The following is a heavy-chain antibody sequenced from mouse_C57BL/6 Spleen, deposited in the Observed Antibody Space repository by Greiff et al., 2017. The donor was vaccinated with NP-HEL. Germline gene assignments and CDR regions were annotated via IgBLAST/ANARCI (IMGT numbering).Heavy chain of an antibody. CDR3: ARRSNYDWYFDV. J-gene: IGHJ1*03. CDR1: GYTFTSYW. CDR2: IDPSDSET. V-gene: IGHV1-52*01. Sequence: QVQLKQPGAELVRPGSSVKLSCKASGYTFTSYWMHWVKQRPIQGLEWIGNIDPSDSETHYNQKFKDKATLTVDKSSSTAYMQLSSLTSEDSAVYYCARRSNYDWYFDVWGTGTTVTVSS. D-gene: IGHD2-5*01.